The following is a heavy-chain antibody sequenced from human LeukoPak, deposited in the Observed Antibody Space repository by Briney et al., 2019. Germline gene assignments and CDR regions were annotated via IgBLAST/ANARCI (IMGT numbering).Heavy chain of an antibody. J-gene: IGHJ4*02. Sequence: GSLRLSCAASGFTFSSYWMSWVRQAPGKGLEWLANIKQDGSEKYYVDSVKGRFTISRDNAKNSLYLQMNSLRAKDTAVYYCAREWSGYDYYFDYWGQGTLVTVSS. V-gene: IGHV3-7*01. CDR3: AREWSGYDYYFDY. D-gene: IGHD5-12*01. CDR1: GFTFSSYW. CDR2: IKQDGSEK.